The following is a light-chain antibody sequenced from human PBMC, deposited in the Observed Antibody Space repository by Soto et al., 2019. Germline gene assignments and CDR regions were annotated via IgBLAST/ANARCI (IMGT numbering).Light chain of an antibody. V-gene: IGLV2-14*01. J-gene: IGLJ1*01. CDR1: TSDIGDYNY. CDR2: EVS. Sequence: QSALTQPASASGTPGQSITISCTGGTSDIGDYNYVSWYQHHPDTAPKLIIYEVSHRPSGVSSRFSGSKSGNTASLTISALQAEDEADYYCSSFTTTTSLGLFGTGTKVTVL. CDR3: SSFTTTTSLGL.